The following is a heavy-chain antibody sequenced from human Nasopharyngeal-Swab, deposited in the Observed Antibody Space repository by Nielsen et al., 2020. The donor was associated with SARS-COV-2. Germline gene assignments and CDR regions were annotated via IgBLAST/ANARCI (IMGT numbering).Heavy chain of an antibody. J-gene: IGHJ4*02. D-gene: IGHD3-22*01. CDR3: ATYYYDSSGYLVVDY. V-gene: IGHV1-8*01. CDR2: MNPNSGNT. CDR1: RYTFTSYD. Sequence: ASVKVSCKASRYTFTSYDINWVRQATGQGLEWMGWMNPNSGNTGYAQKFQGRVTMTRNTSISTAYMELSSLRSEDTAVYYCATYYYDSSGYLVVDYWGQGTLVTVSS.